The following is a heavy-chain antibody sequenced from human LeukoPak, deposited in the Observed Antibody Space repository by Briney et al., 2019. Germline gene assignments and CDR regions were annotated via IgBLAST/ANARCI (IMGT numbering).Heavy chain of an antibody. CDR2: ISAYNGNT. CDR3: ARDRELRYFDWFLNWFDP. J-gene: IGHJ5*02. Sequence: GASVKVSCKASGYTFTSYGISWVRQAPGQGLEWMGWISAYNGNTNYAQKLQGRVTMTTDTSTSTAYMELRSLRSDDTAVYYCARDRELRYFDWFLNWFDPWGQGTLVTVSS. CDR1: GYTFTSYG. V-gene: IGHV1-18*01. D-gene: IGHD3-9*01.